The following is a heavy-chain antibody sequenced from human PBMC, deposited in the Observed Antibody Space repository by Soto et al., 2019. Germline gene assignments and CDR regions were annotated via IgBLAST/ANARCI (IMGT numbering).Heavy chain of an antibody. CDR1: GYTFTSYA. D-gene: IGHD6-6*01. CDR3: ARAPGGSSSFVDY. Sequence: QVQLVQSGAEEKKPGASVKVSCKASGYTFTSYAMHWVRQAPGERLEWMGWINAGNGNTKYSQKFQGRVTITRDTSASTAYMELSSLRSEDTAVYYCARAPGGSSSFVDYWGQGTLVTVSS. V-gene: IGHV1-3*05. CDR2: INAGNGNT. J-gene: IGHJ4*02.